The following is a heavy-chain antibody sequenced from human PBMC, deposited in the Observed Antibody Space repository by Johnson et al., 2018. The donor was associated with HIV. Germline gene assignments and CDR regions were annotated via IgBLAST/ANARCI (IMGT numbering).Heavy chain of an antibody. V-gene: IGHV3-30*02. CDR3: AKPVVPAGDDLDMYEFAFYI. CDR1: GFTFSNYG. D-gene: IGHD2-2*01. Sequence: QEQLVESGGGVVQPGGSRRLSCAAFGFTFSNYGMHWVRLAPGKGLEWVAFIRHDGNNKYYADSVKGRFTISRDNSKNTLSLQMNSLRVEDTAVYYCAKPVVPAGDDLDMYEFAFYIWGQGTMVTVS. CDR2: IRHDGNNK. J-gene: IGHJ3*02.